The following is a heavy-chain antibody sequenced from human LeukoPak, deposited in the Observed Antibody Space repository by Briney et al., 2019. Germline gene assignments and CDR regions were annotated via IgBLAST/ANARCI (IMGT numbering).Heavy chain of an antibody. J-gene: IGHJ4*02. Sequence: TSETLSLTCAVSGGSISSSNWWSWVRQPPGKGLEWIGEIYHSGSTNYNPSLMSRVTISVDKSKNQFSLKLSSVTAADTAVYYCARDPGLGAGSYYGYWGQGTLVTVSS. CDR1: GGSISSSNW. D-gene: IGHD1-26*01. V-gene: IGHV4-4*02. CDR3: ARDPGLGAGSYYGY. CDR2: IYHSGST.